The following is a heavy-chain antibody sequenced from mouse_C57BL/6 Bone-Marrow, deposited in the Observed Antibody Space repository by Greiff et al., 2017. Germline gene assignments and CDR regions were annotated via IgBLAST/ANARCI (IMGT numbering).Heavy chain of an antibody. Sequence: EVKLMESGGGLVQPGGSMKLSCAASGFTFSDAWMDWVRQSPEKGLEWVAEIRNKANNHATYYAVSVKGRFTISRDDSKSSVYLQMNSLRAEDTGIYYCTRSAYGYDVGFAYWGQGTLVTVSA. D-gene: IGHD2-2*01. CDR3: TRSAYGYDVGFAY. V-gene: IGHV6-6*01. J-gene: IGHJ3*01. CDR2: IRNKANNHAT. CDR1: GFTFSDAW.